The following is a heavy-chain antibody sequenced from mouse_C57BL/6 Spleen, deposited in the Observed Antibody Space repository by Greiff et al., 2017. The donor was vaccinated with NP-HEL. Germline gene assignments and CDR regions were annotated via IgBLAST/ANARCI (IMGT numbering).Heavy chain of an antibody. CDR2: IYPGSGST. J-gene: IGHJ2*01. V-gene: IGHV1-55*01. CDR1: GYTFTSYW. D-gene: IGHD2-4*01. CDR3: ARFYDYDDGYYFDY. Sequence: VQLQQPGAELVKPGASVKMSCKASGYTFTSYWITWVKQRPGQGLEWIGDIYPGSGSTNYNEKFKSKATLTVDTSSSTAYMQLSSLTSEDSAVYYCARFYDYDDGYYFDYWGQGTTLTVSS.